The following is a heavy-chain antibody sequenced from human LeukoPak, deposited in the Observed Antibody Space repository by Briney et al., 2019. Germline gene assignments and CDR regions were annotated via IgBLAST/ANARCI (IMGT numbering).Heavy chain of an antibody. CDR2: TYYRSKWYN. V-gene: IGHV6-1*01. J-gene: IGHJ6*02. D-gene: IGHD3-22*01. CDR1: GDSVSSNSAA. Sequence: SQTLSLTCAISGDSVSSNSAAWNWIRQSPSRGLEWLGRTYYRSKWYNDYAVSVKSRITINPDTSKNQFSLQLNSVTPEDTAAYYCARDKHDSSGYYYYYYYGMDVWGQGTTVTVSS. CDR3: ARDKHDSSGYYYYYYYGMDV.